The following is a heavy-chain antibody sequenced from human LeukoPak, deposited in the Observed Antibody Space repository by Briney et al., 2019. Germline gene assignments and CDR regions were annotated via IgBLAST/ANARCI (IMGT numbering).Heavy chain of an antibody. CDR1: RFTFSNYA. V-gene: IGHV3-23*01. J-gene: IGHJ3*02. CDR2: ISSSGGST. Sequence: GGSLRLSCAASRFTFSNYAMSWVRQAPGKGLEWVSGISSSGGSTDYADSVKGRFTISRDNSKNTLYLQMNSLRAEDTAVYYCARDLEDSSPFGAFDMWGQGTMVTASS. D-gene: IGHD3-22*01. CDR3: ARDLEDSSPFGAFDM.